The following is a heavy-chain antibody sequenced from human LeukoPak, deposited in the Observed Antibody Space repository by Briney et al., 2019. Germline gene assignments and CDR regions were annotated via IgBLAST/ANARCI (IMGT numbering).Heavy chain of an antibody. D-gene: IGHD3-10*01. CDR3: AKDDGLNITPFDY. CDR1: GFTFSSYA. V-gene: IGHV3-23*01. Sequence: GGSLRLSCAASGFTFSSYAMSRVRQAPGKGLEWVSAISGSGGSTYYADSVKGRFTISRDNSKNTLYLQMNSLRAEDTAVYYCAKDDGLNITPFDYWGQGTLVTVSS. J-gene: IGHJ4*02. CDR2: ISGSGGST.